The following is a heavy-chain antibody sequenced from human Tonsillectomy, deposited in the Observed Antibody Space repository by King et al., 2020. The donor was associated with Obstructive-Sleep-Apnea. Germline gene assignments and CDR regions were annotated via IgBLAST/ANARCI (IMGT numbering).Heavy chain of an antibody. V-gene: IGHV3-48*04. CDR2: IHTSSSTI. J-gene: IGHJ4*02. Sequence: VQLVESGGGVVQPGGSLRLSCAASGFTFTSYSMNWVRQAPGKGLEWVSYIHTSSSTIYYADSVKGRFTVSRDNAKNSLYLQLNNLRAEDTAVYYCTRDAGRREDYWGQGTLVTVSS. D-gene: IGHD5-24*01. CDR1: GFTFTSYS. CDR3: TRDAGRREDY.